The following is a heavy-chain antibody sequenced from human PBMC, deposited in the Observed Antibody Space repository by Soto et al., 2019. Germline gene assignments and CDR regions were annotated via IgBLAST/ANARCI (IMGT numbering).Heavy chain of an antibody. Sequence: QVQLVQSGAEMKKPGSSVKVSCQSSGGTFNTYAMNWVRQAPGQGPEWMGDISPMFGAANYAPKFQGRVTITAEAYTSTSYMQVRSLTAEDTALYFCSREVQVHSPAFVYWGQGTVVSVSS. J-gene: IGHJ4*02. V-gene: IGHV1-69*01. CDR2: ISPMFGAA. CDR3: SREVQVHSPAFVY. CDR1: GGTFNTYA. D-gene: IGHD2-15*01.